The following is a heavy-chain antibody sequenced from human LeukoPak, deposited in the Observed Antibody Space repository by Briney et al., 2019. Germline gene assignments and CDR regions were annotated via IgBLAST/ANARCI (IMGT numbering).Heavy chain of an antibody. CDR3: ARPQEEDGYNYNWAFDY. CDR2: MNPKSGNT. CDR1: GYTFTSYD. D-gene: IGHD5-24*01. J-gene: IGHJ4*02. V-gene: IGHV1-8*02. Sequence: ASVKVSCKASGYTFTSYDINWVRQVTGQGLEWMGWMNPKSGNTGYAQKLQGRVTMTTDTSTSTAYMELRSLRSDDTAVYYCARPQEEDGYNYNWAFDYWGQGTLVTVSS.